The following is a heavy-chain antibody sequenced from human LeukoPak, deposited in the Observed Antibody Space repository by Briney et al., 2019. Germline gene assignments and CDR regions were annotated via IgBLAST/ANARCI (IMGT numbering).Heavy chain of an antibody. Sequence: ASVKVSCKASGYTFTSYYMHWVRQAPGQGLEWMGGIIPIFGTANYAQKFQGRVTITADKSTSTAYMELSSLRSEDTAVYYCARAGYSSSYYFDYWGQGTLVTVSS. V-gene: IGHV1-69*06. CDR2: IIPIFGTA. D-gene: IGHD6-6*01. CDR3: ARAGYSSSYYFDY. J-gene: IGHJ4*02. CDR1: GYTFTSYY.